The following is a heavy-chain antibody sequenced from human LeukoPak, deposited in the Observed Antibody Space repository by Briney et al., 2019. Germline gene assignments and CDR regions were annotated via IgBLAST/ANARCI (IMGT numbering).Heavy chain of an antibody. CDR2: IYHSGST. CDR1: GGSISSYY. D-gene: IGHD6-13*01. V-gene: IGHV4-59*04. CDR3: ARHRWQQLSSWWFAP. Sequence: VKPSETLSLTCTVSGGSISSYYWSWIRQPPGKGLEWIGYIYHSGSTYYNPSLKSRVTISVDRSKNQFSLKLSSVTAADTAVYYCARHRWQQLSSWWFAPWGQETLVTVSS. J-gene: IGHJ5*02.